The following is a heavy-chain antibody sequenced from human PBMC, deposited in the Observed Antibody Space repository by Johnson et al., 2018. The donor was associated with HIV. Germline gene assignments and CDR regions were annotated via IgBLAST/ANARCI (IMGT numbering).Heavy chain of an antibody. Sequence: QVQLVESGGILVQPGGSLRLSCAASGFTFSSYAMHWVRQAPGKGLEWVAVISYDGSNKYYADSVKGRFTISRDNSKNTLYLQMNSLRAEDTAVYYCMSRRGSPGARDAFDIWGQGTMVTVSS. V-gene: IGHV3-30*04. CDR1: GFTFSSYA. CDR3: MSRRGSPGARDAFDI. D-gene: IGHD5-24*01. J-gene: IGHJ3*02. CDR2: ISYDGSNK.